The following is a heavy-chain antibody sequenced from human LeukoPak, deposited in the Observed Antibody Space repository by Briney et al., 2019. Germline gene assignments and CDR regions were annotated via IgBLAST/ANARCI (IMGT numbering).Heavy chain of an antibody. CDR2: IIPIFGTA. D-gene: IGHD1-26*01. Sequence: SVKVSCKASGGTFSSYAFSWVRQAPGQGLEWMGGIIPIFGTANYAQKFQGRVTITTDESTSTAYMELSSLRSEDTAVYYCARHYPMGEYYFDYWGQGTLVTVSS. CDR3: ARHYPMGEYYFDY. V-gene: IGHV1-69*05. CDR1: GGTFSSYA. J-gene: IGHJ4*02.